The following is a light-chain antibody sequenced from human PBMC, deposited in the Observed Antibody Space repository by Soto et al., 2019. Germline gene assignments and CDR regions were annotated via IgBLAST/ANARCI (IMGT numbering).Light chain of an antibody. CDR2: NNT. CDR1: NSNIGAHYE. V-gene: IGLV1-40*01. Sequence: QSVLTQPPSVSAAPGQRVTISCNGSNSNIGAHYEVHWYQQFPGTAPKLLISNNTNRPSGVPDRFSGSRSGTSASLAITGLQSEDEADYFCSSYTAGRTFVFGGGTKVTVL. J-gene: IGLJ2*01. CDR3: SSYTAGRTFV.